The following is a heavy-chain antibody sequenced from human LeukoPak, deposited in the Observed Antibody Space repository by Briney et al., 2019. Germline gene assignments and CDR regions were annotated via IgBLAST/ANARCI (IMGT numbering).Heavy chain of an antibody. V-gene: IGHV3-23*01. Sequence: PGGSLRLSCAVSGITLSNYGMSWLRQAPGKGLEWAAGISGSGGSTNYADSVKGRFTISRDSPKNILFLQMNSLRAEDTAVYFCAKRGVVIRVILVGFHKEAYYFDSWGQGALVTVSS. CDR1: GITLSNYG. CDR3: AKRGVVIRVILVGFHKEAYYFDS. CDR2: ISGSGGST. J-gene: IGHJ4*02. D-gene: IGHD3-10*01.